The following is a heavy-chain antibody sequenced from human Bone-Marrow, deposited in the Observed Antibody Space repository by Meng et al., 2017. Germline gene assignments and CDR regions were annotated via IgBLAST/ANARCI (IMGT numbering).Heavy chain of an antibody. CDR2: INPNSGGT. V-gene: IGHV1-2*06. CDR1: GYTFTGYY. CDR3: ARVCYSSGWYDARPFDY. J-gene: IGHJ4*02. Sequence: ASVKVSCKASGYTFTGYYMHWVRQAPGQGLEWMGRINPNSGGTNYAQKFQGRVTMTRDTSISTAYMELSRLRSDDTAVYYCARVCYSSGWYDARPFDYWGQGTLVTVPQ. D-gene: IGHD6-19*01.